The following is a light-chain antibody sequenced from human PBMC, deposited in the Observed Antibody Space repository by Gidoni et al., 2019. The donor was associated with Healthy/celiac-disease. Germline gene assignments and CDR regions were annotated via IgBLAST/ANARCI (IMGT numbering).Light chain of an antibody. CDR3: SSYTSSSTPLV. CDR2: EVS. J-gene: IGLJ2*01. V-gene: IGLV2-14*01. CDR1: SSDVGGYNY. Sequence: QSALTQPASVSGSPGQSITISCTGTSSDVGGYNYVSWYQQQPGKAPKLMIYEVSNRPSGVSNRFSGSKSGNTASLTISGLQAEDEVDYYCSSYTSSSTPLVFGGGTKLTVL.